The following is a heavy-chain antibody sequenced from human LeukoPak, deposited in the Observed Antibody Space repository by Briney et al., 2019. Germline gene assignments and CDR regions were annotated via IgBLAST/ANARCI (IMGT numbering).Heavy chain of an antibody. V-gene: IGHV2-5*02. CDR3: ALLLGYCSGGSCYSTQDFDY. D-gene: IGHD2-15*01. Sequence: SGPTLVKPTQTLTLTCTFSGFSLSTSGVGAGWIRQPPGKALEWLALIYWDDDKRYSPSLKSRLTITKDTSKNQVVLTMTNMDPVDTATYYCALLLGYCSGGSCYSTQDFDYWGQGTLVTVSS. J-gene: IGHJ4*02. CDR1: GFSLSTSGVG. CDR2: IYWDDDK.